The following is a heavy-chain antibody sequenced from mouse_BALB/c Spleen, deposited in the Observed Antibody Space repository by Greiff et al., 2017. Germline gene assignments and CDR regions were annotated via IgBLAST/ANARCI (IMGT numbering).Heavy chain of an antibody. Sequence: VQLQQSGAELARPGASVKMSCKASGYTFTSYTMHWVKQRPGQGLEWIGYINPSSGYTNYNQKFKDKATLTADKSSSTAYMQLSSLTSEDSAVYYCAREGGMGYPYAMDYWGQGTSVTVSS. CDR1: GYTFTSYT. D-gene: IGHD2-2*01. CDR3: AREGGMGYPYAMDY. J-gene: IGHJ4*01. V-gene: IGHV1-4*01. CDR2: INPSSGYT.